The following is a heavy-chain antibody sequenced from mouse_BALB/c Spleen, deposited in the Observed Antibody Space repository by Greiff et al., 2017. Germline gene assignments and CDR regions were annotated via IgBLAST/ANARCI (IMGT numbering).Heavy chain of an antibody. CDR3: ARGGDYYGSSYVDY. J-gene: IGHJ2*01. D-gene: IGHD1-1*01. Sequence: EVKLVESGGGLVKPGGSLKLSCAASGFTFSSYAMSWVRQTPEKRLEWVASISSGGSTYYPDSVKGRFTISRDNARNILYLQMSSLRSEDTAMYYCARGGDYYGSSYVDYWGQGTTLTVSS. V-gene: IGHV5-6-5*01. CDR2: ISSGGST. CDR1: GFTFSSYA.